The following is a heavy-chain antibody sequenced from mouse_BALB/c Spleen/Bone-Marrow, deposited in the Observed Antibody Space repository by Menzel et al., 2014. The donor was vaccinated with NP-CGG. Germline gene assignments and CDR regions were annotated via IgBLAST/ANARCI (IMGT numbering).Heavy chain of an antibody. CDR2: INTGGTYI. J-gene: IGHJ1*01. D-gene: IGHD2-4*01. CDR1: GFTFSTYA. V-gene: IGHV5-9-1*01. CDR3: ARPRMITTYFDV. Sequence: EVMQVESGGGLVKPGGSLKLSCAASGFTFSTYAMSWVRQTPEKRLEWVATINTGGTYIYYADSVKGRFTISRDNAKNTLYLQMSSLRSEDTAMFYCARPRMITTYFDVWGAGTTVTVSS.